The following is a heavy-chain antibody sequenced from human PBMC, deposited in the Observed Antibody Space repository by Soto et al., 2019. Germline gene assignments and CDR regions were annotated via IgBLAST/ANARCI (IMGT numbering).Heavy chain of an antibody. Sequence: QVQLVQSGAEMKKPGSSVKVSCQSSGGTFNTYAMNWGRQAPGQGPEWMGDISPMFGAANYAPKFQGIVTITADESTGTSYMQLSSLTSEDTALYFCAREVQVHTPAFVYWGQGTLVTVSS. CDR3: AREVQVHTPAFVY. V-gene: IGHV1-69*19. CDR2: ISPMFGAA. D-gene: IGHD3-10*01. CDR1: GGTFNTYA. J-gene: IGHJ4*02.